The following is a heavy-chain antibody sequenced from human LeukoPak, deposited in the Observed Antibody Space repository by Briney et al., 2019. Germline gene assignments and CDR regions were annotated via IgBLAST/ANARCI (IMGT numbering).Heavy chain of an antibody. D-gene: IGHD6-13*01. Sequence: PGGSLRLSCAASGFTFSSYAMSWVRQAPGKGLEWVSAISGSGGSTYYADSVKGRFTISRDNSKNTLYLQMNSLRAEDTAVYYCAKGDTLGDNAAAGRGGGFDYWGQGTLVTVSS. CDR3: AKGDTLGDNAAAGRGGGFDY. V-gene: IGHV3-23*01. J-gene: IGHJ4*02. CDR1: GFTFSSYA. CDR2: ISGSGGST.